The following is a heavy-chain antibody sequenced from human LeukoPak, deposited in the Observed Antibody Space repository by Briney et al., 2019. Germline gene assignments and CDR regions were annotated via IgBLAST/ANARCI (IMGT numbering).Heavy chain of an antibody. J-gene: IGHJ4*02. CDR3: ARDLATRQRTGLYDS. CDR1: GFTFSSCG. D-gene: IGHD3-16*02. V-gene: IGHV3-23*01. CDR2: LSDSGGST. Sequence: GGSLRLSCAASGFTFSSCGMSWVRQAPGKGLEWVSALSDSGGSTFYADSVKGRITISRDNSRNTLYLQMNSLRAEDTAVYYCARDLATRQRTGLYDSWGQGALVTVSS.